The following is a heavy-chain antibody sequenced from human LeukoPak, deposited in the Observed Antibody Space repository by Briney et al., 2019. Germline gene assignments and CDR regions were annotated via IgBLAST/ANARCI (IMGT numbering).Heavy chain of an antibody. D-gene: IGHD2-15*01. CDR1: GFTFSSYA. V-gene: IGHV3-30*04. CDR2: ISYDGSNK. CDR3: ARDATHCSGGSCYPNWFDP. Sequence: GGSLRLSCAASGFTFSSYAMHWVRQAPGKGLEWVAVISYDGSNKYYADSVKGRFTIPRDNSKNTLYLQMNSLRAEDTAVYYCARDATHCSGGSCYPNWFDPWGQGTLVTVSS. J-gene: IGHJ5*02.